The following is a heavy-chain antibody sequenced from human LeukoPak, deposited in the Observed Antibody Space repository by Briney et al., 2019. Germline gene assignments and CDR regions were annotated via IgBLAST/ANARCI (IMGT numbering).Heavy chain of an antibody. CDR2: IYYSGST. CDR1: GGSISAYY. D-gene: IGHD4-11*01. V-gene: IGHV4-59*01. CDR3: ARDRTVITNAVYFYGMDV. J-gene: IGHJ6*02. Sequence: PSETLSLTCTVSGGSISAYYWSWIRQPPGKGLEWIGYIYYSGSTNYNPSLKSRVTISVDTSKNQFSLKLSSVTAADTAVYYCARDRTVITNAVYFYGMDVWGQGTTVTVSS.